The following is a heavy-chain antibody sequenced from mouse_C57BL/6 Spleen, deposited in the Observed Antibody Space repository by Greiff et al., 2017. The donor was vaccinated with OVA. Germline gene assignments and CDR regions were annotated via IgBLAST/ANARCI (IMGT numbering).Heavy chain of an antibody. CDR3: ARIYYGYSWFAY. CDR2: IHPNSGST. Sequence: QVQLQQPGAELVKPGASVKLSCKASGYTFTSYWMHWVKQRPGQGLEWIGMIHPNSGSTNYNEKFKSKTTLTVDKSSSTAYMQLSSLTSEDSAVYYCARIYYGYSWFAYWGQGTLVTVSA. D-gene: IGHD2-3*01. V-gene: IGHV1-64*01. CDR1: GYTFTSYW. J-gene: IGHJ3*01.